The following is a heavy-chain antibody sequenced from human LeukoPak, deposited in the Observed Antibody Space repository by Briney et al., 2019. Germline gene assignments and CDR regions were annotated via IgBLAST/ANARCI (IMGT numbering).Heavy chain of an antibody. V-gene: IGHV4-38-2*02. CDR2: IYYTGTT. Sequence: SETVSLTCTVSGYSISSGYYWAWIRQPPGKGLEWIGSIYYTGTTNYNPSLKSRVTISVDTSKNQFSLILSSVTASDTAVYYCARGRGSTWYGYYYYYYMDAWGKGTTVTISS. CDR1: GYSISSGYY. D-gene: IGHD6-13*01. J-gene: IGHJ6*03. CDR3: ARGRGSTWYGYYYYYYMDA.